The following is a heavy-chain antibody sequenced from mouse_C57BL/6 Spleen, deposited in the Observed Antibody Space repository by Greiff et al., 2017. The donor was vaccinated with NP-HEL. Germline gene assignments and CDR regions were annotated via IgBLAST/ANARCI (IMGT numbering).Heavy chain of an antibody. CDR2: LYPGSGNT. CDR3: ARSPLITTVSSGSYWYFDV. CDR1: GYSFTSYY. V-gene: IGHV1-66*01. D-gene: IGHD1-1*01. Sequence: VKLQESGPELVKPGASVKISCKASGYSFTSYYIHWVKQRPGQGLEWIGWLYPGSGNTKYNEKFKGKATLTADTSSSTAYMQLSSLTSEDSAVYYCARSPLITTVSSGSYWYFDVWGTGTTVTVSS. J-gene: IGHJ1*03.